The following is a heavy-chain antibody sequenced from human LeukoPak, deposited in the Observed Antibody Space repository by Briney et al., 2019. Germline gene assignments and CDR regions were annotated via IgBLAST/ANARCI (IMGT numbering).Heavy chain of an antibody. CDR3: GRAGIRYSSSWFGIDS. J-gene: IGHJ4*02. Sequence: SETLSLTCSVSGASIKTYYWSWVRQSPGKGLEWLAYIYYGGSINYNPSPSLTRRLTISVDTSKSQFSLELTSVTAADTAVYYCGRAGIRYSSSWFGIDSWGQGTLVAVSS. CDR2: IYYGGSI. CDR1: GASIKTYY. D-gene: IGHD6-13*01. V-gene: IGHV4-59*01.